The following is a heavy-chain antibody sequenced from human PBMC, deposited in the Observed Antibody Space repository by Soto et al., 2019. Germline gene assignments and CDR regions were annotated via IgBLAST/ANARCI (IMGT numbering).Heavy chain of an antibody. CDR2: IYYSGST. V-gene: IGHV4-39*01. CDR3: ARRGAYDILTGRSWFDP. J-gene: IGHJ5*02. Sequence: SETLSLTCTVSGGSISSSSYYWGWIRQPPGKGLEWIGSIYYSGSTYYNPSLKSRVTISVDTSKNQFSLKLSSVTAADTAVYYCARRGAYDILTGRSWFDPWGQGTLVTVSS. CDR1: GGSISSSSYY. D-gene: IGHD3-9*01.